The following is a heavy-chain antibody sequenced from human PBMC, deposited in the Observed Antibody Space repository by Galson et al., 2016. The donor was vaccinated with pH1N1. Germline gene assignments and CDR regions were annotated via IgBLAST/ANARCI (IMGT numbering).Heavy chain of an antibody. J-gene: IGHJ4*02. V-gene: IGHV2-5*02. D-gene: IGHD4-17*01. CDR1: GFSLSTSGVG. CDR2: IYWDDDK. CDR3: ARNGYGDYVGYFDY. Sequence: PALVKPTQTLTLTCTFSGFSLSTSGVGVGWIRPPPGKALEWLALIYWDDDKRYSLSLKSRLTITKDTSKNQVVLTMTNMDPVDTATYYCARNGYGDYVGYFDYWGQGALVTVSS.